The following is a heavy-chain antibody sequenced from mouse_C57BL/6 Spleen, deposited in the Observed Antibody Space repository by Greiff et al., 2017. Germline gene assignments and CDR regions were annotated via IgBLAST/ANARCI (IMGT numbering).Heavy chain of an antibody. D-gene: IGHD2-5*01. CDR1: GFTFSSYT. CDR2: ISGGGGNT. J-gene: IGHJ3*01. Sequence: EVKVVESGGGLVKPGGSLKLSCAASGFTFSSYTMSWVRQTPEKRLEWVATISGGGGNTYYPDRVKGRFTISRDNAKNTLYLQMSSLRSEDTALYYCARHDYSNYGAWFAYWGQGTLVTVSA. CDR3: ARHDYSNYGAWFAY. V-gene: IGHV5-9*01.